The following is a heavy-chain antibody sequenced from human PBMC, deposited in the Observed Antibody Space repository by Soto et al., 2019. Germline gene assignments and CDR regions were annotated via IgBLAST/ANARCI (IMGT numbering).Heavy chain of an antibody. D-gene: IGHD2-2*02. CDR3: AIEYCTSTSCYRDY. Sequence: QVQLVQSGAEVKKPGSSVKVSCKACGGTFSSYTISWVRQAPGQGLEWMGRIIPILGIANYAQKFQGRVTITAHKSTSTAYMELSSLRSEDTAVYYCAIEYCTSTSCYRDYWGQGTLVTVSS. V-gene: IGHV1-69*02. CDR1: GGTFSSYT. J-gene: IGHJ4*02. CDR2: IIPILGIA.